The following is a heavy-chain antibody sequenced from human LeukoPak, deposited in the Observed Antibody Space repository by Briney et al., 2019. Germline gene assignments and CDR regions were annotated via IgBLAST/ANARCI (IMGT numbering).Heavy chain of an antibody. CDR2: IIPIFGTA. Sequence: ASVKVSCKASGGTFSSYAISWVRQASGQGLEWMGGIIPIFGTANYAQKFQGRVTITADESTSTAYMELSSLRSEDTAVYYCARGYCSSTSCYYFDYWGQGTLVTVSS. J-gene: IGHJ4*02. D-gene: IGHD2-2*01. CDR1: GGTFSSYA. CDR3: ARGYCSSTSCYYFDY. V-gene: IGHV1-69*13.